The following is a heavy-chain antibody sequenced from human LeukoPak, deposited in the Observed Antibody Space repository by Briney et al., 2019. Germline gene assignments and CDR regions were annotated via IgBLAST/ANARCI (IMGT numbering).Heavy chain of an antibody. CDR3: ARETTSSGWYVY. D-gene: IGHD6-19*01. V-gene: IGHV3-23*01. CDR1: GFTFSSYA. J-gene: IGHJ4*02. Sequence: GGSLRLSCAASGFTFSSYAMSWVRQAPGRGLEWVSSISGTTSSTFYADSVRGRFSISRDNSKYTLYLQMNSLRAEDTAVYYCARETTSSGWYVYWGQGTLVTVSS. CDR2: ISGTTSST.